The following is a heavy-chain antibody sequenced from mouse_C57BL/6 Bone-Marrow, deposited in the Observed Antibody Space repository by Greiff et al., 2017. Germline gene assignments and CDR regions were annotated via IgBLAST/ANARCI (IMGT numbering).Heavy chain of an antibody. CDR3: ARGLRRYYFDY. CDR2: INPNNGGT. CDR1: GYTFTDYN. D-gene: IGHD2-4*01. J-gene: IGHJ2*01. Sequence: VQLKESGPELVKPGASVKMSCKASGYTFTDYNMHWVKQSHGKSLEWIGYINPNNGGTSYNQKFKGKATLTVNKSSSTAYMELRSLTSEDSAVYYCARGLRRYYFDYWGQGTTLTVSS. V-gene: IGHV1-22*01.